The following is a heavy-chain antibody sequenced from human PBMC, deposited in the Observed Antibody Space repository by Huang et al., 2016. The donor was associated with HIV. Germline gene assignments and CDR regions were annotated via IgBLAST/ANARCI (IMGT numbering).Heavy chain of an antibody. V-gene: IGHV1-18*01. CDR1: GYTFAAHG. J-gene: IGHJ4*02. CDR3: VSKVHGFNL. Sequence: QVQFLQSGPEAKKPGASVKVSCKASGYTFAAHGSSWVRQAAGQGLAWMGWSSRDNCTTYKTQKFEARVALPTDTPTNTVFLEVRSLRSDDTAVYYCVSKVHGFNLCGPGTLVTVSS. CDR2: SSRDNCTT. D-gene: IGHD1-1*01.